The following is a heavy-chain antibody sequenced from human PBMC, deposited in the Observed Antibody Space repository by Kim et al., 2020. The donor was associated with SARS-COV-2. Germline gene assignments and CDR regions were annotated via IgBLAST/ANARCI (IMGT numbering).Heavy chain of an antibody. Sequence: GGSLRLSCAASGFTFSSYAMSWVRQAPGKGLEWVSAISGSGGSTYYADSVKGRFTISRDNSKNTLYLQMNSLRAEDTAVYYCAKAGYSYEGAHPQDAFDIWGQGTMVTVSS. CDR3: AKAGYSYEGAHPQDAFDI. V-gene: IGHV3-23*01. D-gene: IGHD5-18*01. CDR1: GFTFSSYA. CDR2: ISGSGGST. J-gene: IGHJ3*02.